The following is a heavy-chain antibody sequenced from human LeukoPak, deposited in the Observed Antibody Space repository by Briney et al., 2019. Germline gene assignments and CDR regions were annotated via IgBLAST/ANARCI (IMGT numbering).Heavy chain of an antibody. V-gene: IGHV3-7*01. CDR2: IKQDGSEK. CDR3: ARDGYYDFWSGYYVPFDY. D-gene: IGHD3-3*01. J-gene: IGHJ4*02. CDR1: GFTFSSYW. Sequence: GGSLRLSCAASGFTFSSYWMSWVRQAPGKGLEWVANIKQDGSEKYYVDSVKGRFTISRDNAKNSLYLQMNSLRAEDTAVYYCARDGYYDFWSGYYVPFDYWGQGTLVTVSS.